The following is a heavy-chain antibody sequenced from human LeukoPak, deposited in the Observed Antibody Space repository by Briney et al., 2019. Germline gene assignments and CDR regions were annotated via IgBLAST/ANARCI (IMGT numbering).Heavy chain of an antibody. V-gene: IGHV4-59*08. CDR2: IYYSGST. Sequence: PSETLSHTCTVPGGSISSYYWSWIRQPPGKGLEWIGYIYYSGSTNYNPSLKSRVTISVDTSKNQFSLKLSSVTAADTAVYYCARLGSSGWYPFDYWGQGTLVTVSS. J-gene: IGHJ4*02. D-gene: IGHD6-19*01. CDR1: GGSISSYY. CDR3: ARLGSSGWYPFDY.